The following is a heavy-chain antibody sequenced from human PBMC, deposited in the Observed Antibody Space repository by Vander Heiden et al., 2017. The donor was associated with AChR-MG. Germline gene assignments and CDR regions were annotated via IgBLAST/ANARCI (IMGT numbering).Heavy chain of an antibody. V-gene: IGHV3-30*02. CDR2: IPSDGSNK. Sequence: QVQLVASGGGVVQPGGSLRLSCAASGFTFRSYGMHWVRQAPGKWLEWVAFIPSDGSNKYYADSVKGRFTISRDNSKNTLYLQMNSLRAEDTAVYYCAKDAMSDFWSGYPDYWGQGTLVTVSS. CDR1: GFTFRSYG. J-gene: IGHJ4*02. D-gene: IGHD3-3*01. CDR3: AKDAMSDFWSGYPDY.